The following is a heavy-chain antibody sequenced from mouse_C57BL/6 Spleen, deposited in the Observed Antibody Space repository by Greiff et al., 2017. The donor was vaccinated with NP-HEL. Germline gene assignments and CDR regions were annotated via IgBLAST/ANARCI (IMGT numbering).Heavy chain of an antibody. J-gene: IGHJ2*01. D-gene: IGHD1-1*01. CDR2: IDPPDSET. V-gene: IGHV1-52*01. CDR1: GYTFTSYW. CDR3: ARRYYYGSSYVYFDY. Sequence: QVQLQQSGAELVRPGSSVKLSCKASGYTFTSYWMHWVKQRPIQGLEWIGNIDPPDSETHYNQKFKDKATLTVDKSSSTAYMQLSSLTSEDSAVYYCARRYYYGSSYVYFDYWGQGTTLTVSS.